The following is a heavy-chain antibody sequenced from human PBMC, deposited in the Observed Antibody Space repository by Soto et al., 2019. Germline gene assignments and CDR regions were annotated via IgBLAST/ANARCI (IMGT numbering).Heavy chain of an antibody. CDR2: IYNSES. CDR1: GASISGHF. CDR3: AINADV. Sequence: QVQLQESGPGLVKPSETLSLTCTVAGASISGHFWSWVRQPPGRGLEWIAYIYNSESRYNPSLKSRVTISVDMSKNQLSLKLSSVIAADSAVYYCAINADVWGQGTTVTASS. V-gene: IGHV4-59*08. J-gene: IGHJ6*02.